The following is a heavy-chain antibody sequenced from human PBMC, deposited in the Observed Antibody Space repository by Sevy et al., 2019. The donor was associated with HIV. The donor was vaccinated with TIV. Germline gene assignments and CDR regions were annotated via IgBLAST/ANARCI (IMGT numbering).Heavy chain of an antibody. D-gene: IGHD3-10*01. CDR2: ISGSGGGK. CDR1: GFTFSSFA. Sequence: GGSLRLSCAASGFTFSSFAISWVRQAPGKGLEWVSDISGSGGGKKYADSVKGRFTVSRDNAQNTVFLQMNNLRGEDTGLYYCAKEFCRGSYLGDWGQGTLVTVSS. J-gene: IGHJ4*02. V-gene: IGHV3-23*01. CDR3: AKEFCRGSYLGD.